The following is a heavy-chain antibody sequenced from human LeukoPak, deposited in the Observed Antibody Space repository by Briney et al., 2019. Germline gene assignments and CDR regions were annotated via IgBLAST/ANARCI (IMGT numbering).Heavy chain of an antibody. CDR1: GFNFRSYG. CDR2: IRYDGSYK. CDR3: ARDHDHYFDY. J-gene: IGHJ4*02. Sequence: PGGSLRLSCAASGFNFRSYGMHWVRQAPGKGLEWVAVIRYDGSYKYYADSVKGRFTISRDNSKNTVYLQINSLRAEDTAVYYCARDHDHYFDYWGQGSLVTVSS. V-gene: IGHV3-33*01.